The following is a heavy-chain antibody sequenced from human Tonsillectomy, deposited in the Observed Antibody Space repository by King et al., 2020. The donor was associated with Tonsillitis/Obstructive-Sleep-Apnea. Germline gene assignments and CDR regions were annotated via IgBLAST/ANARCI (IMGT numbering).Heavy chain of an antibody. Sequence: VQLVGSGGGLVQPGGSLRLSCAASGFTFSSYWMTWVRQAPGKGLDWVANIKPDGTEKYCVDSVKGRFTFSRDNAENSLYLQVNSLRAEDTAMYYCARGPSSASGYYLDYWGQGTLVTVSS. V-gene: IGHV3-7*01. CDR2: IKPDGTEK. D-gene: IGHD2-2*01. CDR3: ARGPSSASGYYLDY. CDR1: GFTFSSYW. J-gene: IGHJ4*02.